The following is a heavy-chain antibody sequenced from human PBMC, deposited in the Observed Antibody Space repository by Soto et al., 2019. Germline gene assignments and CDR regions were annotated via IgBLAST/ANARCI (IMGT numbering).Heavy chain of an antibody. Sequence: PSETLSLTCTVSGSSVSSGSYYWSWIRQPPGKGLEWIGYIYYSGSTNYNPSLKSRVTISVDTSKNQFSLKLSSVTAADTAVYYCASLYYDSSGYYPLFDYWGQGTLVTV. CDR3: ASLYYDSSGYYPLFDY. V-gene: IGHV4-61*01. CDR2: IYYSGST. D-gene: IGHD3-22*01. J-gene: IGHJ4*02. CDR1: GSSVSSGSYY.